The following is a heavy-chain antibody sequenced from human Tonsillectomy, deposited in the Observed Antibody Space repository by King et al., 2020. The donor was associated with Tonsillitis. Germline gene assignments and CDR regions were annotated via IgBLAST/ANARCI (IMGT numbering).Heavy chain of an antibody. Sequence: QLQESGPGLVKPSETLSLTCTVSGGSISSNTYYWGWSRQPPGKGLEWIGSIYYSGSTYYNPSLKSRVTISVDTSKNQFSLKLSSVTAADTAVHYCARHNQYGDFDYWGQGTLVTVSS. V-gene: IGHV4-39*01. J-gene: IGHJ4*02. D-gene: IGHD4-17*01. CDR3: ARHNQYGDFDY. CDR1: GGSISSNTYY. CDR2: IYYSGST.